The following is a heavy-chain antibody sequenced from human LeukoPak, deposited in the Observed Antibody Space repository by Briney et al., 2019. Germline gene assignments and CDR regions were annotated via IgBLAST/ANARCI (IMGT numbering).Heavy chain of an antibody. CDR3: AMGATWEYFQF. CDR1: GFTVINNY. Sequence: AGGSLRLSCAASGFTVINNYLTWVRQAPGKGLEWVSDIYSGGRTHFADSVKGRFTISRDSSKNTLYLQMNSLRAEDTAVYYCAMGATWEYFQFWGQGTLVTVSS. CDR2: IYSGGRT. J-gene: IGHJ1*01. V-gene: IGHV3-53*01. D-gene: IGHD1-26*01.